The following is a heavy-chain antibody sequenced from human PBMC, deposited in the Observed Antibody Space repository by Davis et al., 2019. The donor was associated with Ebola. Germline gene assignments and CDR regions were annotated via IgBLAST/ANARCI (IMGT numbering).Heavy chain of an antibody. CDR2: ISTSGGST. Sequence: PGGSLRLSCAASGFTFSSYAMSWVRQAPGKGLEWVSAISTSGGSTYYADSVKGRFTISRDNSKNTLYLQMNSLRAEDTALYYCAIPISSIAARWAGTFDYWGQGTLVTVSS. V-gene: IGHV3-23*01. CDR3: AIPISSIAARWAGTFDY. J-gene: IGHJ4*02. CDR1: GFTFSSYA. D-gene: IGHD6-6*01.